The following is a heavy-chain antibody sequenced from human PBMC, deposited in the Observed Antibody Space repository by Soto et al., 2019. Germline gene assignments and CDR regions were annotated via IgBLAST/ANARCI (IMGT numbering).Heavy chain of an antibody. Sequence: PGESLKISCKGPGYSFTSYWIGWVRQMPGKGLEWMGIIYPGDSDTRYSPSFQGQVTISADKSISTAYLQWSSLKASDTAMYYCARQSQYYYDSSGYYYWGQGTLVTVS. CDR1: GYSFTSYW. J-gene: IGHJ4*02. CDR2: IYPGDSDT. V-gene: IGHV5-51*01. D-gene: IGHD3-22*01. CDR3: ARQSQYYYDSSGYYY.